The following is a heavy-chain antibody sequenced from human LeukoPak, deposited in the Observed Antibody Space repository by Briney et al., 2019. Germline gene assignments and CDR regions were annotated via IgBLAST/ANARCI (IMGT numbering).Heavy chain of an antibody. J-gene: IGHJ4*02. CDR1: GYTFTGYY. CDR3: ARATIFGVVTTIYYFDY. D-gene: IGHD3-3*01. Sequence: ASVKVSCKASGYTFTGYYMHWVRQAPGQGLEWMGWINPNSGGTNYAQKFQGRVTMTRDTSISTAYMELRSLRSDDTAVYYCARATIFGVVTTIYYFDYWGQGTLVTVSS. CDR2: INPNSGGT. V-gene: IGHV1-2*02.